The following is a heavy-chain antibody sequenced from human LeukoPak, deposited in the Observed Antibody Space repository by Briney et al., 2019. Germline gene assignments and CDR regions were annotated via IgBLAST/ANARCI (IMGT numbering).Heavy chain of an antibody. V-gene: IGHV1-8*01. CDR3: ARAAGGTRNYYMDV. CDR2: MNPNSGNT. D-gene: IGHD3-16*01. CDR1: GYTFSSYD. J-gene: IGHJ6*03. Sequence: ASVKVSRKASGYTFSSYDVNWVRQATGQGLEWMGWMNPNSGNTGYAQKFQGRVTIIRNTSISTAYMELSSLRSEYTAVYYCARAAGGTRNYYMDVWGKGTTVTVSS.